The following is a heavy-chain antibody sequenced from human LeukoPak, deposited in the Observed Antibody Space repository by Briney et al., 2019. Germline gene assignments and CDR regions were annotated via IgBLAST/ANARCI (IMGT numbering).Heavy chain of an antibody. Sequence: GGSLRLSCAASGFTFSSYSMNWVRQAPGKGLEWVSSISSSSSYIYYADSVKGRFTISRDNAKNSLYLQMNSLRAEDTAVYYCARYIGLSGWYGGFDYWGQGTLVTVSS. CDR3: ARYIGLSGWYGGFDY. J-gene: IGHJ4*02. CDR2: ISSSSSYI. CDR1: GFTFSSYS. V-gene: IGHV3-21*01. D-gene: IGHD6-19*01.